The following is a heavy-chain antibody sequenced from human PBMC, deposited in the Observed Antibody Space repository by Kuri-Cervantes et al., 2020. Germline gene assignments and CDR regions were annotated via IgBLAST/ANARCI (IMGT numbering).Heavy chain of an antibody. V-gene: IGHV3-30*18. CDR1: GFTFSSYG. CDR3: AKRDLSDSGYLDY. J-gene: IGHJ4*02. CDR2: ISYDGSNK. Sequence: GESLKISCAASGFTFSSYGMHWVRQAPGKGLEWVAVISYDGSNKYYADSVKGRFTISRDNSKNTLYLQMNSLRAEDTAVYYCAKRDLSDSGYLDYWGQGILVTVSS. D-gene: IGHD3-22*01.